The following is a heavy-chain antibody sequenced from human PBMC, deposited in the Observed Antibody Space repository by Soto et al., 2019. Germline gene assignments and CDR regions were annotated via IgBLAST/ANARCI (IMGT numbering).Heavy chain of an antibody. CDR3: ARGRNGMDV. V-gene: IGHV1-8*01. CDR1: GDTFTNYD. Sequence: QVQLVQSGAEVKKPGASVKVSCKASGDTFTNYDIKWVRQATGQGLEWMGWMKPNSGNTGYAQKFQGRVTMTRNTSISTAYMELSSLRSEKMAVYYCARGRNGMDVWGQGTTVTVSS. J-gene: IGHJ6*02. CDR2: MKPNSGNT.